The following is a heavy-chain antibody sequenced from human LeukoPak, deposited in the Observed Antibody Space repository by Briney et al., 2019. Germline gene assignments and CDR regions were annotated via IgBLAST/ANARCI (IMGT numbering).Heavy chain of an antibody. J-gene: IGHJ5*02. V-gene: IGHV1-18*01. CDR1: GYTFTSYG. CDR3: ARGDGITSRNGVVDP. Sequence: GASVKVSCKASGYTFTSYGISWVRQAPGQWLEWMGWISDYNDNTNYAQKFQGRVTMSGDTSISTAYMELTRLISDDTAVYYCARGDGITSRNGVVDPWGQGTLVTVSS. D-gene: IGHD1-14*01. CDR2: ISDYNDNT.